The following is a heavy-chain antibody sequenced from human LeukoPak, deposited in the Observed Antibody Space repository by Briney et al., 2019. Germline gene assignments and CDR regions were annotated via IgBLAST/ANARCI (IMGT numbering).Heavy chain of an antibody. CDR2: ISGSGGST. CDR1: GFTFSSYG. J-gene: IGHJ4*02. Sequence: PGGSLRLSCAASGFTFSSYGMSWVRQAPRKGLEWVSAISGSGGSTYYADSVKGRFTISRDNAKNSLYLQMNSLRAEDTAVYYCANQLGLRFDYWGQGTLVTVSS. V-gene: IGHV3-23*01. D-gene: IGHD4-17*01. CDR3: ANQLGLRFDY.